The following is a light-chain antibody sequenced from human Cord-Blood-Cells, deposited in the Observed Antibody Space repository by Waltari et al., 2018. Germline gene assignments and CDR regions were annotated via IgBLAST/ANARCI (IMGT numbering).Light chain of an antibody. CDR1: SSNIGAGYD. CDR3: QSYDSSLSGYV. CDR2: GNS. Sequence: QSVLTQPPSVSGAPGQRVPISCTGSSSNIGAGYDVHWYQQLPGTAPKLLIYGNSNRPSGVPDRFSGSKSGTSASLAITGLQAEDEADYYCQSYDSSLSGYVFGTWTKVTVL. V-gene: IGLV1-40*01. J-gene: IGLJ1*01.